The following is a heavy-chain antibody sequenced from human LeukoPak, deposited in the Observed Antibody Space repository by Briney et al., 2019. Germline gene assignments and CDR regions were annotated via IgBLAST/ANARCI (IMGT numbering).Heavy chain of an antibody. V-gene: IGHV4-30-2*01. J-gene: IGHJ3*02. CDR3: ARESLTIFGVVIRADAFDI. CDR2: IYHSGST. CDR1: GGSISSGGYY. D-gene: IGHD3-3*01. Sequence: SENLSLTCTVSGGSISSGGYYWSWIRQPPGKGLEWIGYIYHSGSTYYNPSLKSRVTISVDRSKNQFSLKLSSVTAADTAVYYCARESLTIFGVVIRADAFDIWGQGTMVTVSS.